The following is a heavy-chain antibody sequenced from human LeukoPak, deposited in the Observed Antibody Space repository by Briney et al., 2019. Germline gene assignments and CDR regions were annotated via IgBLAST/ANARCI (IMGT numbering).Heavy chain of an antibody. J-gene: IGHJ4*02. CDR2: INHSGST. V-gene: IGHV4-34*01. Sequence: PSETLSLTCAVYGGSFSGYYWSWIRQPPGKGLEWIGEINHSGSTNYNPSLKSRVTISVDTSKNQFSLKLSSVTAADTAVYYCARTYDSSGYQLTWGQGTLVTVSS. CDR1: GGSFSGYY. D-gene: IGHD3-22*01. CDR3: ARTYDSSGYQLT.